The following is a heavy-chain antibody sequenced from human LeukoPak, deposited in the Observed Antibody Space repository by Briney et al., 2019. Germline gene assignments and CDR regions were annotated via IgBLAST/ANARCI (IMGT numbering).Heavy chain of an antibody. Sequence: SGGSLRLSCAASGFTFSSYGMHWVRQAPGKGLEWVVVIWYDGSNKYYADSVKGRFTISRDNSKNTLYLQMNSLRAEDTAVYYCARDGDASIAAAGPLDYWGQGTLVTVSS. CDR2: IWYDGSNK. V-gene: IGHV3-33*01. D-gene: IGHD6-13*01. CDR1: GFTFSSYG. CDR3: ARDGDASIAAAGPLDY. J-gene: IGHJ4*02.